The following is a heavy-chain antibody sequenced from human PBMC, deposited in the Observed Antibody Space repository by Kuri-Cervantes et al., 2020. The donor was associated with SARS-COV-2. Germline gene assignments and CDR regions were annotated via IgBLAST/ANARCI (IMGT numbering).Heavy chain of an antibody. J-gene: IGHJ4*02. CDR1: GDSISSGNHY. CDR2: VYTNGRT. CDR3: ARQGPTRRTYYFDY. V-gene: IGHV4-61*09. Sequence: LRLSCAVSGDSISSGNHYWSWIRQPAGRGLEWIGYVYTNGRTNYNPSLKSRVTISVDTSKNQFSLKLSSVTAADTAVYYCARQGPTRRTYYFDYWGQGTLVTVSS. D-gene: IGHD2-8*01.